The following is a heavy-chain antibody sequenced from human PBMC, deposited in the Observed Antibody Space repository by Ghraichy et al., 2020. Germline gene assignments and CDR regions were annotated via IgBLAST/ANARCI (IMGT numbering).Heavy chain of an antibody. CDR1: GYTFTTYG. J-gene: IGHJ3*02. V-gene: IGHV1-18*04. CDR3: ARDYYYYDSGGYEDTFDI. CDR2: ISGKDGET. Sequence: ASVKVSCKASGYTFTTYGISWVRQAPGQGLEWVGWISGKDGETNYAQKLRGRVTMTTDTSTTTVYMELWSLRSDDTSVYYCARDYYYYDSGGYEDTFDIWGQGTMVTVAS. D-gene: IGHD3-22*01.